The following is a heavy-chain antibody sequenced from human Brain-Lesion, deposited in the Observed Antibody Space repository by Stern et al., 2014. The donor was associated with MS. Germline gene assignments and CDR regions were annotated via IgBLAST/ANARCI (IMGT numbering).Heavy chain of an antibody. Sequence: EMQLVESGGGLVKPGGSLRLSCEASGFTFNSYSMNWVRQAPGKGLEWVSSISVGTDYIYYADSVKGRFTISRDNAKNSLFLQMNTLRAEDTGVYYCARVDCSGTNCFYYYYGMDVWGQGTTVPVSS. CDR2: ISVGTDYI. D-gene: IGHD2-2*01. V-gene: IGHV3-21*01. CDR1: GFTFNSYS. CDR3: ARVDCSGTNCFYYYYGMDV. J-gene: IGHJ6*02.